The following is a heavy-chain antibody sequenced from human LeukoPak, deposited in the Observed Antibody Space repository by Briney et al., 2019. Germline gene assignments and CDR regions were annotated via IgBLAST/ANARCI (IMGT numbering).Heavy chain of an antibody. Sequence: SVKVSCKASVGTFSSYAISWVRQAPGQGLEWMGGIIPIFGTANYAQKFQGRVTITADESTSTAYMELSSLRSEDTAVYYCASGPSRCSSNSCYARLGYFQHWGQGTLVTVSS. D-gene: IGHD2-2*01. J-gene: IGHJ1*01. CDR2: IIPIFGTA. CDR1: VGTFSSYA. CDR3: ASGPSRCSSNSCYARLGYFQH. V-gene: IGHV1-69*13.